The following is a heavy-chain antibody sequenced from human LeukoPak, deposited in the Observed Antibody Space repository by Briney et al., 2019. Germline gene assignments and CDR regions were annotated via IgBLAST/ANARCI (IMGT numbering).Heavy chain of an antibody. CDR1: GGSVSSGSYY. Sequence: SETLSLTCTVSGGSVSSGSYYWSWIRQPPGKGLEWIGYIYYSGSTNYNPSLKSRVTISVDTSKNQFSLKLSSVTAADTAVYYCARDRGGDDYGDYGMDYWGQGTLVTVSS. CDR3: ARDRGGDDYGDYGMDY. J-gene: IGHJ4*02. D-gene: IGHD4-17*01. CDR2: IYYSGST. V-gene: IGHV4-61*01.